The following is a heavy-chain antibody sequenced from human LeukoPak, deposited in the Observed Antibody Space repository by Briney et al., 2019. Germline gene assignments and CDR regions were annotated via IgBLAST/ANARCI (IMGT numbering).Heavy chain of an antibody. Sequence: PGGSLRLSCAASGFTFSSYWMHWVRQVPGKGLVWVARINSDGSTTSYADSVKGRFTISRDNAKNTVYLQMNSLRVEDTAIYSCAKGLKTAVGPYKGYHYYMDVWGKGTTVTVSS. D-gene: IGHD5-18*01. CDR1: GFTFSSYW. CDR2: INSDGSTT. J-gene: IGHJ6*03. V-gene: IGHV3-74*01. CDR3: AKGLKTAVGPYKGYHYYMDV.